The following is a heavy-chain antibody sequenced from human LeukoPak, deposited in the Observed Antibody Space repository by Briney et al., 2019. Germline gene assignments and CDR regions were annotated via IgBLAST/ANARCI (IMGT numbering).Heavy chain of an antibody. Sequence: SETLSLTCAVYGGSFSGYYWSWIRQPPGKGLEWIGEINHSGSTNYNPSLKSRVTISVDTSKNQFSLKLSSVTAADTAVYYCARAGDIVVVPAAYFDYWGQGTLVTVSS. V-gene: IGHV4-34*01. CDR2: INHSGST. CDR3: ARAGDIVVVPAAYFDY. D-gene: IGHD2-2*01. CDR1: GGSFSGYY. J-gene: IGHJ4*02.